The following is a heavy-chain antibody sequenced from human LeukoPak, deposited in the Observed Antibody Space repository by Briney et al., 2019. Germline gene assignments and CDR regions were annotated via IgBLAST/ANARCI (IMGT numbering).Heavy chain of an antibody. CDR1: GFTVSSNY. V-gene: IGHV3-53*01. J-gene: IGHJ4*02. CDR2: IYSGGST. Sequence: GGSLRLSCAASGFTVSSNYMSWVRQAPGKGLEWVSVIYSGGSTYYADSVKGRFTISRDNSKNTLYLQMNSLRAEDTALYCGARAYYHDSSDYYFPLDYGGQGTLVTVSS. D-gene: IGHD3-22*01. CDR3: ARAYYHDSSDYYFPLDY.